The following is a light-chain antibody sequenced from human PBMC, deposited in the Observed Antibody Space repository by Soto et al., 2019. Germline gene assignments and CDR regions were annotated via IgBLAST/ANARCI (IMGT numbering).Light chain of an antibody. Sequence: EIVLTQSPATLSLSPGERATLSCWASQSVSRYLAWYQQKPGQAPRLLIYDASNRATGIPARFSGSGSGTDFTLTISSLEPEDFALYYCLQYDNWPPWTFGQGTKVDIK. J-gene: IGKJ1*01. CDR2: DAS. CDR3: LQYDNWPPWT. CDR1: QSVSRY. V-gene: IGKV3-11*01.